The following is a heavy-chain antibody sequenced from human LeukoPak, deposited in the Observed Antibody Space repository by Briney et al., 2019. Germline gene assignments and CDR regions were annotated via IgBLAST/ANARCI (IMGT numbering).Heavy chain of an antibody. D-gene: IGHD2-21*02. V-gene: IGHV3-21*01. J-gene: IGHJ4*02. CDR2: ISSSSSYI. CDR3: ARASRRGKSGVYCGGGCYFDY. CDR1: GFTFSSYS. Sequence: GGSLRLSCAASGFTFSSYSMNWVRQAPGKGLEWVSSISSSSSYIYYADSVKGRFTISRDNAKNSLYLQMNSLRAEDTAVYYCARASRRGKSGVYCGGGCYFDYWGQGTLATVSS.